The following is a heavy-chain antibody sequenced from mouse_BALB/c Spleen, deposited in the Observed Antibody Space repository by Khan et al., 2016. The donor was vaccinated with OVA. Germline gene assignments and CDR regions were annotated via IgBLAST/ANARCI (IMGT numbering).Heavy chain of an antibody. CDR2: INTNTGEP. CDR3: AGGYYIDDSWFAY. CDR1: GYTFTNYG. V-gene: IGHV9-3*02. J-gene: IGHJ3*01. D-gene: IGHD2-12*01. Sequence: QIQLVQSGPELKKPGETVKISCKASGYTFTNYGMNWVKQAPGKGLKWMGWINTNTGEPTYAEEFKERFAFSLETSASTAYLQINDLKNEETATYFYAGGYYIDDSWFAYWGQGTLVTVSA.